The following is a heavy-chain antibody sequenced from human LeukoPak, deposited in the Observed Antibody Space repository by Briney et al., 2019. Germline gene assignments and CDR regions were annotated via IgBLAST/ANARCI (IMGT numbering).Heavy chain of an antibody. CDR1: GGSVSSGSYY. CDR2: IYHSGST. CDR3: ARRIVGATAAFDY. V-gene: IGHV4-61*01. J-gene: IGHJ4*02. D-gene: IGHD1-26*01. Sequence: PSETLSLTCTVSGGSVSSGSYYWSWIRQPPGKGLEWIGYIYHSGSTNYNPSLRSRVTISVDTSKNQFSLKLSSVTAADTAVYYCARRIVGATAAFDYWGQGTLVTVSS.